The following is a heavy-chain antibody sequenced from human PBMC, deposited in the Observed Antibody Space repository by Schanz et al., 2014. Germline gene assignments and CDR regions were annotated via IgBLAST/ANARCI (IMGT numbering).Heavy chain of an antibody. Sequence: VQLVESGGGLVQPCRSLRLSCAASGFTFSDYYMSWVRQAPGKGLEWVSYISSVGISKYYADPVKGRFIISRDSSKNTLFLQMNSLRAEDTAVYFCARDGGRDGYNLAFDVWGQGTLVTVSS. CDR2: ISSVGISK. CDR1: GFTFSDYY. V-gene: IGHV3-11*01. CDR3: ARDGGRDGYNLAFDV. D-gene: IGHD5-12*01. J-gene: IGHJ3*01.